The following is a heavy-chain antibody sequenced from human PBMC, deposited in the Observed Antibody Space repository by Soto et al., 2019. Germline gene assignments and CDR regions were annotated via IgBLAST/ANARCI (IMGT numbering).Heavy chain of an antibody. J-gene: IGHJ4*02. Sequence: PGGSLRLSCSASGFPFSNHAMHWVRQAPGKGLEYVSAINYNGGTTYYVDSVKGRLTISRDNSKNTLYLQMSSLKVEDTAMYHCVTWGGIEARNLDHWGQGTLVTVSS. V-gene: IGHV3-64D*06. D-gene: IGHD6-6*01. CDR3: VTWGGIEARNLDH. CDR1: GFPFSNHA. CDR2: INYNGGTT.